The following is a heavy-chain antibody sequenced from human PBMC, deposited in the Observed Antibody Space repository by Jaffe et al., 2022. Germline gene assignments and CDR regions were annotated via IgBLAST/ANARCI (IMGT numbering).Heavy chain of an antibody. CDR3: AREGDYLFDY. J-gene: IGHJ4*02. V-gene: IGHV4-59*01. CDR2: IYYSGST. D-gene: IGHD4-17*01. Sequence: QVQLQESGPGLVKPSETLSLTCTVSGGSIRSYYWTWIRQPPGKGLEWIGYIYYSGSTNYNPSLKSRVTISVDTSKNQFSLKLNSVTAADTAVYYCAREGDYLFDYWGQGTLVTVSS. CDR1: GGSIRSYY.